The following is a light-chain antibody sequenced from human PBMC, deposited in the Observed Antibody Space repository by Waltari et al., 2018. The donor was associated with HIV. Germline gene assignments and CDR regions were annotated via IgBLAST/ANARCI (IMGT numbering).Light chain of an antibody. Sequence: EIVLTQSPGTLSLSPGERATLSCRASQSVRSASLAWYQQKPGQAPRLLIFGASSRAPGIPDRFSGSGAVTDLILTISRLEPEDCAVYYCQQYAASPLTFGGGTRVEIK. V-gene: IGKV3-20*01. J-gene: IGKJ4*01. CDR2: GAS. CDR3: QQYAASPLT. CDR1: QSVRSAS.